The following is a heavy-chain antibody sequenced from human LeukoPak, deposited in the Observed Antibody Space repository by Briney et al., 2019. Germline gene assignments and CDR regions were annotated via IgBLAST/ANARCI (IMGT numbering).Heavy chain of an antibody. CDR2: IWYDGSNK. CDR1: GFTFSSYA. V-gene: IGHV3-33*08. Sequence: GGSLRLSCAASGFTFSSYAMHWVRQAPGKGLEWVAVIWYDGSNKYYADSVKGRFTISRDNSKNTLYLQMNSLRAEDTAVYYCARDLLAGEWPIDYWGQGTLVTVSS. J-gene: IGHJ4*02. CDR3: ARDLLAGEWPIDY. D-gene: IGHD3-16*01.